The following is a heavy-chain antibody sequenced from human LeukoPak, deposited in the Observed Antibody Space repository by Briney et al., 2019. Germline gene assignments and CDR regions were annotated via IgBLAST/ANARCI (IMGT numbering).Heavy chain of an antibody. D-gene: IGHD3-3*01. Sequence: GGSLRLSCAASGFTFSNAWMSWVRQAPGKGLEWVGRIKSKTDGGTTDYAAPVKGRFTIPRDDSKNTLYLQMNSLKTEDTAVYYCTATIFGVSGGYWGQGTLVTVSS. CDR1: GFTFSNAW. CDR3: TATIFGVSGGY. V-gene: IGHV3-15*01. CDR2: IKSKTDGGTT. J-gene: IGHJ4*02.